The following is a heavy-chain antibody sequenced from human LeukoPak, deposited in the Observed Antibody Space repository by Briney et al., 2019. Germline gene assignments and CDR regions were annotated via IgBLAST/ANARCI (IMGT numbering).Heavy chain of an antibody. Sequence: GGSLRLSCAASGMTVSSNYIMWGRQPPGKGLEWVSSIYTGGSTYYADAVKGRFTISRDNSKNTVNLQMNSLRAEDTAVYYCARDQASSSSSPYWGQGTLVTVSS. J-gene: IGHJ4*02. V-gene: IGHV3-66*01. CDR1: GMTVSSNY. CDR3: ARDQASSSSSPY. CDR2: IYTGGST. D-gene: IGHD2-2*01.